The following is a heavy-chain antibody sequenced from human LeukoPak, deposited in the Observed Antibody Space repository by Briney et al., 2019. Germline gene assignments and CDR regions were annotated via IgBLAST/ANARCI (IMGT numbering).Heavy chain of an antibody. Sequence: GGSLRLSCVASGFTFSSYWMSWVRQAPGKGLEWVANIKQDGSEKYYVDSVKGRFTISRDNAKNSLYLQMNSLRAEDTAVYYCARAIQVDYYYYYYMDVWGKGTTVTVSS. J-gene: IGHJ6*03. CDR1: GFTFSSYW. V-gene: IGHV3-7*04. CDR3: ARAIQVDYYYYYYMDV. CDR2: IKQDGSEK.